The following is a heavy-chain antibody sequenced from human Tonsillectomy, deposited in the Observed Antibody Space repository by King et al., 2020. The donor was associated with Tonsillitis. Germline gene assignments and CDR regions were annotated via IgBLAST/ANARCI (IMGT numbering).Heavy chain of an antibody. CDR1: EFTFSSYG. CDR2: ISYDGSNK. CDR3: AKGCGPSYDFWSGSPIYYYYGMDV. J-gene: IGHJ6*02. V-gene: IGHV3-30*18. D-gene: IGHD3-3*01. Sequence: VQLVESGGGVVQPGRSLRLSCAASEFTFSSYGMHWVRQAPGKGLEWVAVISYDGSNKYYADSVKGRFTISRDNSKNRLYLKMNSLRGEDTAVYYCAKGCGPSYDFWSGSPIYYYYGMDVWGQGTTVTVSS.